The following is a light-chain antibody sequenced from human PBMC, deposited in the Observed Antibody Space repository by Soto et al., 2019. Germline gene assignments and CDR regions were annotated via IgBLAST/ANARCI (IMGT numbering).Light chain of an antibody. CDR2: LGS. V-gene: IGKV2-28*01. CDR3: MQALQTPT. J-gene: IGKJ4*01. CDR1: QSLLHSNGYNY. Sequence: IVMTQSPLSLPVTPGEPASISCRSSQSLLHSNGYNYLDWYVQKPGQSPLLLIYLGSNRASGVPDRFSGSGSGTDFTLKISRVEADDVGLYYCMQALQTPTFGGGTKVEIK.